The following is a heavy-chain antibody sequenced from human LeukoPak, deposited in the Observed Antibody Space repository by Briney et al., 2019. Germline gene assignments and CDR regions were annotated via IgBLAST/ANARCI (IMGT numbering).Heavy chain of an antibody. CDR2: IYYSGST. D-gene: IGHD4-17*01. CDR1: GGSISSYY. Sequence: SETLSLTCTVSGGSISSYYWSWIRQPPGKGLEWIGYIYYSGSTNYNPSLKSRVTISIDTSKNQFSLKLSSLTAADTAIYYCARGIESYADYGYWGQGILVTVSS. J-gene: IGHJ4*02. V-gene: IGHV4-59*01. CDR3: ARGIESYADYGY.